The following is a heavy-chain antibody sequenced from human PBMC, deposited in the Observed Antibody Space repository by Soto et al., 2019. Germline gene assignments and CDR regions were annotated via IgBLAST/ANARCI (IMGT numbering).Heavy chain of an antibody. CDR1: GGSISSYY. D-gene: IGHD6-19*01. J-gene: IGHJ4*02. Sequence: SETLSLTCTVSGGSISSYYWSWIRQPPGKGLEWIGYIYYSGSTNYNPSLKSRVTISVDTSKNQFSLKLSSVTAADTAVYYCARGYSSGLKHFDYWGQGTLVTVSS. V-gene: IGHV4-59*01. CDR2: IYYSGST. CDR3: ARGYSSGLKHFDY.